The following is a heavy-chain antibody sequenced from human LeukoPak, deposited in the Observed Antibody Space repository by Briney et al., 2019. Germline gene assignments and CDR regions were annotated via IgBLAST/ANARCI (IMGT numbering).Heavy chain of an antibody. D-gene: IGHD3-3*01. CDR2: ISAYNGNT. V-gene: IGHV1-18*01. J-gene: IGHJ4*02. Sequence: ASVKVSCKASGYTFTSYGISWVRQAPGQGLEWMGWISAYNGNTNYAQKLQGRVTMTTDTSTSTAYMELRSLRSDDTAVYYCAREGEAYYDFWSGYPYFDYWGQGTLVTVSS. CDR3: AREGEAYYDFWSGYPYFDY. CDR1: GYTFTSYG.